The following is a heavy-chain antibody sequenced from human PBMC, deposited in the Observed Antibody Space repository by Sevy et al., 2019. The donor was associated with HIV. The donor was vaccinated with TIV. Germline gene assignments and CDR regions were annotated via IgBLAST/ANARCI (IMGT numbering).Heavy chain of an antibody. D-gene: IGHD6-6*01. Sequence: GGSLRLSCAASGFTFSNYAMSWVRQPPGKGLEWVSGISGGAGTTKYADSVKGRFTISRDNSKNTLFLQMNSLRAEDTAVYYCARGYSSSPSTWSDYWGQGTLVTVSS. J-gene: IGHJ4*02. CDR3: ARGYSSSPSTWSDY. CDR2: ISGGAGTT. CDR1: GFTFSNYA. V-gene: IGHV3-23*01.